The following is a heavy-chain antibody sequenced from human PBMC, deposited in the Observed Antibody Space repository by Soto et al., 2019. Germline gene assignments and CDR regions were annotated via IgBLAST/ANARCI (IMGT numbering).Heavy chain of an antibody. CDR2: INTANGYT. D-gene: IGHD6-13*01. Sequence: QVQLVQSGSEEKKPGASVKVSCKASGYTFTTSPIHWVRQAPGQRLEWMGWINTANGYTKYSQKFQGRVTITRDTSASTAYMELSSLRSEDTAVYYCAREVAATGKSDDCWGQGTLVTVSS. V-gene: IGHV1-3*05. J-gene: IGHJ4*02. CDR1: GYTFTTSP. CDR3: AREVAATGKSDDC.